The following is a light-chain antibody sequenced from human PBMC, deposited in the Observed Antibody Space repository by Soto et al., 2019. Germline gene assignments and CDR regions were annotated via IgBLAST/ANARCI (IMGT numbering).Light chain of an antibody. V-gene: IGLV2-14*01. J-gene: IGLJ1*01. CDR1: SSDVGGYNY. CDR2: DVS. Sequence: QSALTQPASVSGSPGQSITISCTGTSSDVGGYNYVSWYQQYPGKAPKLRIYDVSNRPSGVSDRFSGSKSGNTASLTISGLQAEDEADYYCSSYTNSNTLVFGTGTKLTVL. CDR3: SSYTNSNTLV.